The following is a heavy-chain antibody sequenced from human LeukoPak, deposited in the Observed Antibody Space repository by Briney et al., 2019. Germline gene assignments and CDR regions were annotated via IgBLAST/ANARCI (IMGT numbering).Heavy chain of an antibody. V-gene: IGHV1-8*03. CDR3: ARALQLRYFDWLPTDYGMDV. CDR1: GYTFTSYD. Sequence: ASVKVSCKASGYTFTSYDINWVRQAPGQGLEWMGWMNPNSGNTGYAQKFQGRVTITRNTSISTAYMELSSLRSEDTAVYYCARALQLRYFDWLPTDYGMDVWGQGTTVTVSS. D-gene: IGHD3-9*01. CDR2: MNPNSGNT. J-gene: IGHJ6*02.